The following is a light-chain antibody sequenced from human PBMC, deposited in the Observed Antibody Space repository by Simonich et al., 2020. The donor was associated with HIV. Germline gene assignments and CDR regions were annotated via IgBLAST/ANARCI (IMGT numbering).Light chain of an antibody. J-gene: IGKJ2*01. V-gene: IGKV4-1*01. CDR3: QQYYSTPYT. CDR1: QSVLYSSNNKNY. Sequence: DIVMTQSPDSLAVSLGERATINCKSSQSVLYSSNNKNYLAWYQQKPGQPPKLLIYWAYTRESGFPARFSGSGSGTDFTLTISSLQAEDVAVYYCQQYYSTPYTFGQGTKLEIK. CDR2: WAY.